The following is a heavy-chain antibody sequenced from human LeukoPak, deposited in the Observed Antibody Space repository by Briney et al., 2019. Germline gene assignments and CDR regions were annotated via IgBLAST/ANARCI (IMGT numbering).Heavy chain of an antibody. V-gene: IGHV3-33*01. CDR2: IWYDGSNK. J-gene: IGHJ6*02. D-gene: IGHD5-24*01. CDR3: AREGWLHYYYGMDV. Sequence: PGGSLRLSCAASGFTFSSYGMHWVRQAPGKGLEWVAVIWYDGSNKYYADSVKGRFTISRDNSKNTLYLQMNSLRAEDTAVYYCAREGWLHYYYGMDVWGQGTTVTVSS. CDR1: GFTFSSYG.